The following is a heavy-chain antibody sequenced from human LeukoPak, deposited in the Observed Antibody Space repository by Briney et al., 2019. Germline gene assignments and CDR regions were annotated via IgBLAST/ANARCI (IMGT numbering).Heavy chain of an antibody. CDR2: ISGSGDRT. J-gene: IGHJ4*02. CDR3: ATELTLVTSSDS. CDR1: GFTFSNSA. V-gene: IGHV3-23*01. D-gene: IGHD4-23*01. Sequence: GESLQISCSASGFTFSNSAMNWVRQAPGQGLEWVSGISGSGDRTYYPDSVKGRFTISRDNAKNTLYLQMNSLRAEDTAVYYCATELTLVTSSDSWGQGTVIAVSS.